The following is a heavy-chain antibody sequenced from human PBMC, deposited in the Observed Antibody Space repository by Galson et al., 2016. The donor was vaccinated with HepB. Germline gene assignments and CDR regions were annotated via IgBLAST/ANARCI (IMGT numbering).Heavy chain of an antibody. J-gene: IGHJ4*02. D-gene: IGHD3-16*02. CDR3: ASRVRYDYVWGSYRYSDRGLVDY. CDR2: ISDSGGNT. Sequence: SLRLSCAASGFTFSSYAMSWVRQAPGKGLEWVSAISDSGGNTYYADSVKGRFTISRDNSKNTLYLQMNSLRAGDTAVYYCASRVRYDYVWGSYRYSDRGLVDYWGQGTLVTVSS. CDR1: GFTFSSYA. V-gene: IGHV3-23*01.